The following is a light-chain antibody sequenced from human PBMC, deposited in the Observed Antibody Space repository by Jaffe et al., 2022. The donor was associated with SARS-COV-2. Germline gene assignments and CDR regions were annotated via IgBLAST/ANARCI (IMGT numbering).Light chain of an antibody. Sequence: NFRLTQPHSVSESPGQTVTISCTRSDSIAIRSVQWFQQRPGSSPTTVIYDFYKRPSGVPDRFSGSIDSSSNSASLTISGLKTEDEAEYYCLSYEGTNWVFGGGTKLTVL. V-gene: IGLV6-57*01. CDR2: DFY. CDR3: LSYEGTNWV. J-gene: IGLJ3*02. CDR1: DSIAIRS.